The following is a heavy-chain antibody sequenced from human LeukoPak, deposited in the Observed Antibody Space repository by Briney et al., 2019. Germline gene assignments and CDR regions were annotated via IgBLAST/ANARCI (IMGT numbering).Heavy chain of an antibody. J-gene: IGHJ4*02. V-gene: IGHV3-23*01. D-gene: IGHD5-12*01. CDR1: GFTFSSYA. CDR2: ISGSGDST. CDR3: AKDGGRLRLMKYYFDY. Sequence: GGSLRLSCAASGFTFSSYAMSWVRQAPGKGLEWVSAISGSGDSTYYADSVKGRFTISRDNSKNTLYLQMNSLRAEDTAVYYCAKDGGRLRLMKYYFDYWGQGTLVTVSS.